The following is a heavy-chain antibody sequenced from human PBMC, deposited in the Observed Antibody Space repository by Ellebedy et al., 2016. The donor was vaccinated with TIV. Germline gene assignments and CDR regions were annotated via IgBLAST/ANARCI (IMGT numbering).Heavy chain of an antibody. V-gene: IGHV3-33*01. D-gene: IGHD6-13*01. J-gene: IGHJ6*02. CDR3: ARDEVYSSSWYAYYYYGMDV. Sequence: GESLKISCAASGFTFSTHVIHWVRQAPGKGLEWVAVIWYDGSNKYYADSVKGRFTISRDNSKNTLYLQMNSLRAEDTAVYYCARDEVYSSSWYAYYYYGMDVWGQGTTVTVSS. CDR1: GFTFSTHV. CDR2: IWYDGSNK.